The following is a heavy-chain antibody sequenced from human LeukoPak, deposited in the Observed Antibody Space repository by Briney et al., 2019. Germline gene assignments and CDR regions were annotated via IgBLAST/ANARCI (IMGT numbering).Heavy chain of an antibody. V-gene: IGHV3-73*01. CDR3: TRRDGDSMDV. CDR1: GFTFSGSA. J-gene: IGHJ6*02. Sequence: GGSLRLSCAASGFTFSGSAMHWVRQASGKGLEWVGRIRSKANSYATAYAASVKGRFTISRDDSENTAYLQMNSLKTEDTAVYYCTRRDGDSMDVWSQGTTVTVSS. D-gene: IGHD7-27*01. CDR2: IRSKANSYAT.